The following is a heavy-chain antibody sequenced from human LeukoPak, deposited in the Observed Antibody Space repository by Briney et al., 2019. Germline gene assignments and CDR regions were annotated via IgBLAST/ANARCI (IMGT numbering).Heavy chain of an antibody. CDR1: GFTFSSYG. Sequence: GGTLRLSCAASGFTFSSYGMHWVRQAPGKGLEWVAFIRYDGTNKYYADSVKGRFTISRDNSKNTLYLQMNSLRAEDTAVYYCAKPPYIVATWFYFDYWGQGTLVTVSS. J-gene: IGHJ4*02. V-gene: IGHV3-30*02. D-gene: IGHD5-12*01. CDR2: IRYDGTNK. CDR3: AKPPYIVATWFYFDY.